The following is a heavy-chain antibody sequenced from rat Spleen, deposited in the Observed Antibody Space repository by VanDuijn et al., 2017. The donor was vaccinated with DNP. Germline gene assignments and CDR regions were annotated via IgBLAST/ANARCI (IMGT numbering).Heavy chain of an antibody. V-gene: IGHV3-1*01. CDR2: ISYSGGT. J-gene: IGHJ1*01. CDR1: GYSISSNY. CDR3: ARGLNYGGYNYYWYFDF. D-gene: IGHD1-11*01. Sequence: EVQLQESGPGLVKPSQSLSLTCSVTGYSISSNYWGWIRKFPGSKMEWMGYISYSGGTRYNPSLKSRISITRDTSKNHFFLQLNSVTTEDTATYYCARGLNYGGYNYYWYFDFWGPGTMVTVSS.